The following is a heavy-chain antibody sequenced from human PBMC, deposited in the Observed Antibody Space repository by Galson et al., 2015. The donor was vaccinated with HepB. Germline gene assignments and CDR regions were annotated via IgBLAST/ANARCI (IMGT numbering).Heavy chain of an antibody. CDR3: ARDHPRGP. V-gene: IGHV3-48*01. J-gene: IGHJ5*02. CDR2: IDSSGNTI. CDR1: GFTFSDYS. Sequence: SLRLSCAASGFTFSDYSMNWVRQAPGKELEWVSYIDSSGNTIYYADSVKGRFTISRDNAKNSLSLQMKGLRAEDTAVYYCARDHPRGPWGQGTLVTVSS.